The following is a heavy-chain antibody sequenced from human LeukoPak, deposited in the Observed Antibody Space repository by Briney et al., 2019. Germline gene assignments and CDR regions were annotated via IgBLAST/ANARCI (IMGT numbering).Heavy chain of an antibody. D-gene: IGHD3-3*01. J-gene: IGHJ6*03. CDR1: GGSFSGYY. Sequence: PWETLSLTCAVYGGSFSGYYWSWIRQPAGKGLEWIGEINHSGSTNYNPSLKSRVTISVDTSKNQFSLKLSSVTAADTAVYYCARPPVYDFWSGYVGGYYMDVWGKGTTVTVSS. CDR3: ARPPVYDFWSGYVGGYYMDV. V-gene: IGHV4-34*01. CDR2: INHSGST.